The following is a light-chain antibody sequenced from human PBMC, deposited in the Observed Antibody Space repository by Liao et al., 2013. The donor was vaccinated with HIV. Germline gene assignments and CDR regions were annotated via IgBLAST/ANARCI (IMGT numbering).Light chain of an antibody. CDR3: QAWDSSSVV. CDR1: NIADYS. Sequence: SYELIQPPSVSVAPGETATITCGGNNIADYSVHWYQQKPGQAPVLVIYKDSERPSGIPERFSGSSSGTTVTLTISGAQALDEADYYCQAWDSSSVVFGGGTKLTVL. CDR2: KDS. J-gene: IGLJ2*01. V-gene: IGLV3-21*01.